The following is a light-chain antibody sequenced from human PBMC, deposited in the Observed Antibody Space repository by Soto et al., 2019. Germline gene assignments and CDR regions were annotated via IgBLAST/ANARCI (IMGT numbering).Light chain of an antibody. J-gene: IGLJ2*01. Sequence: QSALTQSASVSGSPRQSITISCTGTSSDVGGYNYVSWYQQHPGKAPNLIIFDVSNRPSGVSNRFSGSKSGNSASLTISGLQAEDEADYYCSSYTGSNTPVVFGGGTKLTVL. CDR1: SSDVGGYNY. CDR2: DVS. CDR3: SSYTGSNTPVV. V-gene: IGLV2-14*01.